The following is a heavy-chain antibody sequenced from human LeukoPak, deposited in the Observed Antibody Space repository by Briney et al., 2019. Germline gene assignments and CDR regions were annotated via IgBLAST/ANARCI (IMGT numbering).Heavy chain of an antibody. CDR2: ISSSSSYK. CDR3: ARSAAGTYY. J-gene: IGHJ4*02. V-gene: IGHV3-21*01. D-gene: IGHD1-1*01. Sequence: AGSLSLSCVASGFTFSSYSMNWARQAPGKGLEWVSSISSSSSYKYYTDSVKGRFTISRDNAKNSLYLQMNSLRAEDTAVYYCARSAAGTYYWGQGPLVTVTS. CDR1: GFTFSSYS.